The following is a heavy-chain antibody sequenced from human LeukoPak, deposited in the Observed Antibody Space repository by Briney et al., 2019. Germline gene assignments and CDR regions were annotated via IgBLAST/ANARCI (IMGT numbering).Heavy chain of an antibody. CDR1: GFTFSSYG. Sequence: GGSLRLSCAASGFTFSSYGMHWVRQAPGKGLEWVAFIRYDGSNKYYADSVKGRFTISRDNSKNTLYLQMNSLRAEDTAVYYCAKDWPHSSGGLGPSYYNYSMDVWGKGPTV. CDR2: IRYDGSNK. V-gene: IGHV3-30*02. CDR3: AKDWPHSSGGLGPSYYNYSMDV. J-gene: IGHJ6*03. D-gene: IGHD6-19*01.